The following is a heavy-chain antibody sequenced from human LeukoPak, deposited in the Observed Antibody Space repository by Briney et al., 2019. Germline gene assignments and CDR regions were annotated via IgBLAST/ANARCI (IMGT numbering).Heavy chain of an antibody. Sequence: PSETLSLTCTVSGGSISSSSYYWGWIRQPPGKGLEWIGSIYYSGSTYYNPSLKSRVTISVDTSKNQFSLKLSSVTAADTAVYYCATGEDTAIAGWFDPWGQGTLVTVSS. V-gene: IGHV4-39*07. D-gene: IGHD5-18*01. CDR1: GGSISSSSYY. CDR3: ATGEDTAIAGWFDP. CDR2: IYYSGST. J-gene: IGHJ5*02.